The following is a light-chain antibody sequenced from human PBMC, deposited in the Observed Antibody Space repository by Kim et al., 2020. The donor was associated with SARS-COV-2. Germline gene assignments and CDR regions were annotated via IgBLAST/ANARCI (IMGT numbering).Light chain of an antibody. V-gene: IGKV4-1*01. CDR1: QSVFYSPKNKNY. Sequence: DIVMTQSTDSLAVSLGERATINCKSSQSVFYSPKNKNYLAWYQQKPGQSPKLLIYSASTRASGVPNRFSGSGSGTDFTLTISSLQAEDVAMYYCQQYGSTPPYTFGQGTKLEIK. CDR2: SAS. J-gene: IGKJ2*01. CDR3: QQYGSTPPYT.